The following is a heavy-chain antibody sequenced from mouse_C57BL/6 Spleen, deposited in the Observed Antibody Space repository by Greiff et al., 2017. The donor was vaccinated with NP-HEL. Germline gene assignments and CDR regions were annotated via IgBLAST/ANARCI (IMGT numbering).Heavy chain of an antibody. CDR1: GFTFTDYY. CDR2: IRNKANGYTT. D-gene: IGHD1-1*01. J-gene: IGHJ2*01. V-gene: IGHV7-3*01. CDR3: ARFSTVVFDY. Sequence: EVQLVESGGGLVQPGGSLSLSCAASGFTFTDYYMSWVRQPPGKALEWLGFIRNKANGYTTEYSASVKGRFTISRDNSQSILYLQMNALRAEDSATYYCARFSTVVFDYWGQGTTLTVSS.